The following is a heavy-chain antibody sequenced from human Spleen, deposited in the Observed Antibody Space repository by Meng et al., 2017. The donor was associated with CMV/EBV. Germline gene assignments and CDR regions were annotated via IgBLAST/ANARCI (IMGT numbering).Heavy chain of an antibody. J-gene: IGHJ4*02. CDR2: ISTGGRA. V-gene: IGHV4-34*01. CDR1: GSSFEDYY. Sequence: VSGSSFEDYYWTWIRQPPGKGLEWVGHISTGGRAAYSPSLKSRLTISIDSPKNQFSMRLNSVTAADTAVYFCARGLLDTGLVTTFDQWGQGALVTVSS. D-gene: IGHD5-18*01. CDR3: ARGLLDTGLVTTFDQ.